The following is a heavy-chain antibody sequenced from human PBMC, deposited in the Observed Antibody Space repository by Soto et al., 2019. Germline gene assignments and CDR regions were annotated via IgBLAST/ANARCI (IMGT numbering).Heavy chain of an antibody. CDR1: GGTFSSYA. CDR2: IIPIFGTA. CDR3: GGYGTYQLVYPLGMYG. Sequence: QVQLVQSGAEVKKPGASVKVSCKASGGTFSSYAISWVRQAPGQGLEWMGGIIPIFGTANYARKFQGRVTISADKSSSTAYMELSGLRSEDTAVYYCGGYGTYQLVYPLGMYGWGQLTTLAV. V-gene: IGHV1-69*06. J-gene: IGHJ6*02. D-gene: IGHD2-2*02.